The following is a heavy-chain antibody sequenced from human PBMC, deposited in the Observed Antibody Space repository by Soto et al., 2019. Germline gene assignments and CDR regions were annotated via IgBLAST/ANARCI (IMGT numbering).Heavy chain of an antibody. J-gene: IGHJ3*01. CDR1: GGSFGSSA. V-gene: IGHV1-69*01. CDR3: ARLRRDWGDAFDL. D-gene: IGHD3-16*01. Sequence: QVQLVQSGADVKKPGSSVKVSCKTSGGSFGSSAISWVRQAPAQVLEWMGEIIPVFDEANYAQNFQGRLTITADELTGTVFMELSSLRSEDTAVYFCARLRRDWGDAFDLWGLGTFVTVSS. CDR2: IIPVFDEA.